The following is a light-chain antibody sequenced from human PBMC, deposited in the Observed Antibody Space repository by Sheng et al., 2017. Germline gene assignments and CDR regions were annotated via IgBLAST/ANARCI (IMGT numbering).Light chain of an antibody. J-gene: IGKJ4*01. Sequence: VLTQSPGTLSLSPGERATLSCRASQSVNSKLAWYQQKPGQAPRLLIYGASTRATGIPARFSGSASGTEFTLTISSLQSEDFAVYYCQHYDKWPLPFGGGTKVEIK. CDR3: QHYDKWPLP. CDR1: QSVNSK. CDR2: GAS. V-gene: IGKV3-15*01.